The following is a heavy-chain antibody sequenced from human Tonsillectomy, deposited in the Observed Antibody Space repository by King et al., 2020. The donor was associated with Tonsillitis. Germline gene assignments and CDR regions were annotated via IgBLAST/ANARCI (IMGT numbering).Heavy chain of an antibody. Sequence: HVQLVESGGAVVQPGRSLRLSCVASGFTFSSFGIHWVRQPAGKGLEWVATLSSDGSDKYYAESVKGRFTISRDNSESTVFLQMDSLRADDTAIYYCAKDSYYDSSGSLDFWGQGTLVTVSS. J-gene: IGHJ4*02. CDR3: AKDSYYDSSGSLDF. CDR2: LSSDGSDK. CDR1: GFTFSSFG. V-gene: IGHV3-30*18. D-gene: IGHD3-22*01.